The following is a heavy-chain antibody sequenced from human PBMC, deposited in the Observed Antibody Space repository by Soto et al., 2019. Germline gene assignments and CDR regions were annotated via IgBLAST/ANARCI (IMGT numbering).Heavy chain of an antibody. CDR2: INAGNGNT. J-gene: IGHJ4*02. D-gene: IGHD3-9*01. Sequence: ASVKVSCKASGYTSTSYSMHWVRQAPGQRLEWMGWINAGNGNTKYSQKFQGRVTITRDTSASTAYMELSSLRSEDTAVYYCARGTMYYDILTGLLDYWGQGTLVTVSS. CDR1: GYTSTSYS. CDR3: ARGTMYYDILTGLLDY. V-gene: IGHV1-3*01.